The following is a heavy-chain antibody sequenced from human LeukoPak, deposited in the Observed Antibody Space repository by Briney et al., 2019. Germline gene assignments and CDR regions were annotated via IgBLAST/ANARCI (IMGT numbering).Heavy chain of an antibody. CDR3: ARTPLLWFGELHYYYGMDV. CDR2: INHSGST. V-gene: IGHV4-34*01. CDR1: GGSFSGYY. D-gene: IGHD3-10*01. Sequence: PSETLSLTCAVYGGSFSGYYWSWIRQPPGKGLEWIGEINHSGSTNYNPSLKSRVTISVDTSKNQFSLKLSSVTAADTAVYYCARTPLLWFGELHYYYGMDVWGKGTTVTVSS. J-gene: IGHJ6*04.